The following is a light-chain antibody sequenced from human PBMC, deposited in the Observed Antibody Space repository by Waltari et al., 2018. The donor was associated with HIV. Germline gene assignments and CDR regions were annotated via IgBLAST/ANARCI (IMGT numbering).Light chain of an antibody. Sequence: QSALTQPASVSGSPGQSITISCTGTSSDVGGYNYVSWYQQHPGKAPKLMIYDGSNRPSGVSNRFSGSKSGNTASLTISGLQAEDEADYYCSSYTSSSTDYVFGTGTKVTVL. CDR2: DGS. V-gene: IGLV2-14*03. CDR3: SSYTSSSTDYV. J-gene: IGLJ1*01. CDR1: SSDVGGYNY.